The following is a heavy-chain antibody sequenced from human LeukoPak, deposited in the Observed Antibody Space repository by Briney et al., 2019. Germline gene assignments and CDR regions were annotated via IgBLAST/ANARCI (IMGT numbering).Heavy chain of an antibody. J-gene: IGHJ4*02. CDR2: ISYSGST. Sequence: SETLSLTCTVSGDSISSSDYYWGWIRQPPGKGLGWIGTISYSGSTYYNPSLQSRVTISVDTSKDQFSLELSSVTAADTAVYYCARGSRRLADFHYWGQGTLVTVSS. CDR1: GDSISSSDYY. D-gene: IGHD1-26*01. V-gene: IGHV4-39*01. CDR3: ARGSRRLADFHY.